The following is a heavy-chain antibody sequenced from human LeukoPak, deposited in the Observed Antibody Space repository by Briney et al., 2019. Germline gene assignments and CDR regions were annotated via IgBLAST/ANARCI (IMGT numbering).Heavy chain of an antibody. V-gene: IGHV3-23*01. CDR2: ISGSGGRT. D-gene: IGHD3-10*01. CDR1: GFTFSSYA. Sequence: GGSLRLSCAASGFTFSSYAMNWVRRAPGKGLEWVSVISGSGGRTYYADSVKGRFTISRDNSKNTLYLQMNSLRGEDTAVYYCAKDRYDSGSYYDFWGQGTLVTVSS. CDR3: AKDRYDSGSYYDF. J-gene: IGHJ4*02.